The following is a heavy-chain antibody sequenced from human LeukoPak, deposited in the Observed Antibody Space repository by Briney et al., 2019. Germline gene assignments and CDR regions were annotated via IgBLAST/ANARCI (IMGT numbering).Heavy chain of an antibody. Sequence: GGSLRLSCGASGFTFSRYAMSWVRQAPGKGLQWVSEIGGSGGAIYYADSVKGRFTISRDNAKNSLYLQMNSLRAEDTAVYYCARADNYGSGSYYFDYWGQGTLVTVSS. CDR3: ARADNYGSGSYYFDY. V-gene: IGHV3-23*01. CDR2: IGGSGGAI. J-gene: IGHJ4*02. D-gene: IGHD3-10*01. CDR1: GFTFSRYA.